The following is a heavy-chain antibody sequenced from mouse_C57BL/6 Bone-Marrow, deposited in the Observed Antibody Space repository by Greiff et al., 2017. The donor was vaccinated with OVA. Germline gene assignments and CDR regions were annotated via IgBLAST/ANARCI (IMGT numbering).Heavy chain of an antibody. Sequence: QVQLQQPGAELVKPGASVKLSCKASGYTFTSYWMQWVKQRPGQGLEWIGEIDPSDSYTNYNQKFKGKATLTVDTSSSTAYMQLSSLTSEDSAVYYCARPPAYYSNYDAMDYWGQGTSVTVSS. D-gene: IGHD2-5*01. CDR2: IDPSDSYT. J-gene: IGHJ4*01. CDR1: GYTFTSYW. V-gene: IGHV1-50*01. CDR3: ARPPAYYSNYDAMDY.